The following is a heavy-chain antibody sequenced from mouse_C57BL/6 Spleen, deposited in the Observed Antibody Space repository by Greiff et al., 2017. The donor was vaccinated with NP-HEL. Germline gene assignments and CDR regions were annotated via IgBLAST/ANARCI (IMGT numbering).Heavy chain of an antibody. J-gene: IGHJ2*01. V-gene: IGHV1-64*01. CDR1: GYTFTSYW. CDR3: ARTTTVDSPYYFDY. D-gene: IGHD1-1*01. CDR2: IHPNSGST. Sequence: QVQLQQPGAELVKPGASVKLSCKASGYTFTSYWMHWVKQRPGQGLEWIGMIHPNSGSTNYNEKFKSKATLTVDKSSSTAYMQLSSLTSEDSAVYSSARTTTVDSPYYFDYWGQGTTLTVSS.